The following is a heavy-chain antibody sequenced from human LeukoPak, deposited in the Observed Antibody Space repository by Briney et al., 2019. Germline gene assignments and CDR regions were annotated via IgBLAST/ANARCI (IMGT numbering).Heavy chain of an antibody. J-gene: IGHJ4*02. Sequence: GGSLRLCCAASGFTFSSYAMSWVRQAPGKGLEWVSAISGSGGSTYYADSVKGRFTISRDNSKNTLYLQMNSLRAEDTAVYYCARPRGEGFFDYWGQGTLVTVSS. D-gene: IGHD3-16*01. V-gene: IGHV3-23*01. CDR3: ARPRGEGFFDY. CDR1: GFTFSSYA. CDR2: ISGSGGST.